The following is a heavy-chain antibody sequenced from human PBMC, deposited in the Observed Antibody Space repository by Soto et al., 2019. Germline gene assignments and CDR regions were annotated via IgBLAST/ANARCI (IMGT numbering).Heavy chain of an antibody. Sequence: SETLSLTCTVSGGSISGGSFYWSWIRQHPGKGLEWIGYISYSGNTYYNASLQSRISMSLDSSKNQFSLTLSSVTAADTAVYYCARNVVVTAIHGPWGQGTLVTVSS. CDR1: GGSISGGSFY. CDR2: ISYSGNT. D-gene: IGHD2-21*02. V-gene: IGHV4-31*03. CDR3: ARNVVVTAIHGP. J-gene: IGHJ5*02.